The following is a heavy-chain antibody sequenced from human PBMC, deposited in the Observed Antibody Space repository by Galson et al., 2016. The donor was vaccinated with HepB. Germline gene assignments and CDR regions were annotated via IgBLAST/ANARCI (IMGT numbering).Heavy chain of an antibody. CDR2: ISYSSTI. CDR1: GFTFSSYS. J-gene: IGHJ4*02. D-gene: IGHD6-19*01. CDR3: ATAYSSGWYFAY. V-gene: IGHV3-48*02. Sequence: SLRLSCAASGFTFSSYSMHWVRQAPGKGLEWVSYISYSSTIYYADSVKGRFTISRDNAKNSLYLQMNSLRDEDTAVYYCATAYSSGWYFAYWGQGTLVTVSS.